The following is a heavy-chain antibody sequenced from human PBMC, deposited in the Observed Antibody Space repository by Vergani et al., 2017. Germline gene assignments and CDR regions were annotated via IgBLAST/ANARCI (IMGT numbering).Heavy chain of an antibody. V-gene: IGHV4-39*01. D-gene: IGHD6-19*01. CDR3: ARQRPGSGWSPGDFDD. J-gene: IGHJ4*02. CDR2: IYYSGLT. Sequence: QLQLQQSGPGLVKPSETPFLTCPVPADSISSGSYYWGWIRQPPGKSLEWIGSIYYSGLTYYNPSLKSRVAISVDTSKNQFSPKVTSVTAAETAVYFCARQRPGSGWSPGDFDDWGQGILVTVSS. CDR1: ADSISSGSYY.